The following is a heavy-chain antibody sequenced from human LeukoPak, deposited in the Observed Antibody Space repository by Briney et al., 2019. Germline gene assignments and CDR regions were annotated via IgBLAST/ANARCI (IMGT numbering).Heavy chain of an antibody. D-gene: IGHD3-10*01. V-gene: IGHV3-53*01. CDR3: ARGGVDYYGSGSYYKGYYYMDV. CDR1: GFTVSSNY. J-gene: IGHJ6*03. Sequence: GGSLRLSCAASGFTVSSNYMSWVRQAPGKGLEWVSVIYSGGSTYYADSVKGRFTVSRDNSKNTLYLQMNSLRAEDTAVYYCARGGVDYYGSGSYYKGYYYMDVWGKGTTVTISS. CDR2: IYSGGST.